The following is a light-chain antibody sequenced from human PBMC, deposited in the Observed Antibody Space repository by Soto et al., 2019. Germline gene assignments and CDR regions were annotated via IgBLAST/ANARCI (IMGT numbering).Light chain of an antibody. CDR2: STS. J-gene: IGKJ5*01. CDR1: QSVDSNY. Sequence: EIVLTQSPGSLSLSPGERATLSCRASQSVDSNYLAWYQQKPGQAPRLLIYSTSIRATGIPDRFSGSGSGTDFTLTISRLEPEDFVVYYCQQYGSSPSITFGQGTRLEIK. V-gene: IGKV3-20*01. CDR3: QQYGSSPSIT.